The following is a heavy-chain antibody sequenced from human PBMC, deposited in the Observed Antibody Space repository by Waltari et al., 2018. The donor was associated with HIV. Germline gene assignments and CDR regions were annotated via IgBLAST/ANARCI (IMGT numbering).Heavy chain of an antibody. V-gene: IGHV1-8*01. CDR1: EYTFTSYD. J-gene: IGHJ4*02. Sequence: QVRLVQSGAEVKKPGASVKVSCKASEYTFTSYDINWVRQSAGQGIEWMGWINHTSGNTGYPQKFQGRLTMTRNTSINTAYMELSSLRFDDTAVYYCARVYDISGHNPLGYWGQGTLVTVSS. CDR3: ARVYDISGHNPLGY. CDR2: INHTSGNT. D-gene: IGHD2-8*01.